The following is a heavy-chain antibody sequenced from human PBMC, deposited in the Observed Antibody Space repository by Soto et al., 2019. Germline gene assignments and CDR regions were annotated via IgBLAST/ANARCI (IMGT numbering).Heavy chain of an antibody. J-gene: IGHJ4*02. Sequence: XESLKLSCKGSGYSFTSYWIGWVRQPPGKGLEWMGIIYPGDSDTRYSPSFQGQVTISVDKSISTAYPQWSSLKASDTAMYYCARNDYGGNSVDYWGQGTLVTVSS. V-gene: IGHV5-51*01. CDR3: ARNDYGGNSVDY. CDR2: IYPGDSDT. CDR1: GYSFTSYW. D-gene: IGHD4-17*01.